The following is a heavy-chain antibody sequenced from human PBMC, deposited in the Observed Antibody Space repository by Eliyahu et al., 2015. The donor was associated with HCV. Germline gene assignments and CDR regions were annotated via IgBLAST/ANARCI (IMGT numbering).Heavy chain of an antibody. J-gene: IGHJ3*02. V-gene: IGHV3-23*01. Sequence: EVQLLESGGGLVQPGGSLRLFCAASGFTFSSYAMXWVRQAPGKGLEWVSAISGSGGSTYYADSVKGRFTTSRDNSKNTLYLQMNSLRAEDTAVYYCAKGYDFWSGYYHLSGDDAFDIWGQGTMVTVSS. D-gene: IGHD3-3*01. CDR3: AKGYDFWSGYYHLSGDDAFDI. CDR2: ISGSGGST. CDR1: GFTFSSYA.